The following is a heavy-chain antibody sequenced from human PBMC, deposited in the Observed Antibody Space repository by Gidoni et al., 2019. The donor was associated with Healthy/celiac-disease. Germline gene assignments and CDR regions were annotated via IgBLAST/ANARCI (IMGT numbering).Heavy chain of an antibody. D-gene: IGHD6-13*01. CDR2: IKSKTDGGTT. CDR1: GFTCSNAW. J-gene: IGHJ6*03. V-gene: IGHV3-15*01. Sequence: EVQLVESGGGLVKPGGSRRLSCAASGFTCSNAWMSWGRQAPGKGLEWVGRIKSKTDGGTTDYAAPVKGRFTISRDDSKNTLYLQMNSLKTEDTAVYYCTTGPIAAAGYYYYYYYMDVWGKGTTVTVSS. CDR3: TTGPIAAAGYYYYYYYMDV.